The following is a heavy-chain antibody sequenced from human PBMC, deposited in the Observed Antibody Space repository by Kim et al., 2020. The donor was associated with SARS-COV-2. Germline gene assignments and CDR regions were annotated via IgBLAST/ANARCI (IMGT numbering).Heavy chain of an antibody. J-gene: IGHJ4*02. CDR1: GFTFSSYG. D-gene: IGHD6-13*01. CDR2: ISYDGSNK. Sequence: GRSLRLSCAASGFTFSSYGMHWVRQAPGKGLEWVALISYDGSNKYYADSVKGRFTISRDNSKNTLYLQMNSLRAEDTAVYYCAKAPKYSSSWYTPGYFDYWGQGTLVTVSS. CDR3: AKAPKYSSSWYTPGYFDY. V-gene: IGHV3-30*18.